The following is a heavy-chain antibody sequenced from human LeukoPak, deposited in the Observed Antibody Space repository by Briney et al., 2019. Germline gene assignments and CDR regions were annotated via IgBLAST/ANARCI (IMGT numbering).Heavy chain of an antibody. Sequence: SETLSLTCTVPGGSISSYYWSWIRQPPGKGLEWIGYIYYSGSTNYNPSLKSRITVSVDTSKNQFSLKLSSVTAADTAVYYCARTAGSSSSVLFDFWGQGTLVTVSS. CDR2: IYYSGST. CDR3: ARTAGSSSSVLFDF. D-gene: IGHD6-6*01. J-gene: IGHJ4*02. V-gene: IGHV4-59*01. CDR1: GGSISSYY.